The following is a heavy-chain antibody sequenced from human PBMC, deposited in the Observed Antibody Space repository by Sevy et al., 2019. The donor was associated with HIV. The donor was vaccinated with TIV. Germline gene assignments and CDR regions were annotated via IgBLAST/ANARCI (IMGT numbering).Heavy chain of an antibody. D-gene: IGHD3-3*01. J-gene: IGHJ4*02. Sequence: GGSLRLSCAASGFTFSSYSMNWVRQAPGKGLEWVSFISSSSGYIYYADSVKGRFIISRDNAKNSLYLQMNSLRAEDTAVYYCARDPHDYFWSGYPFDYWGQGALVTVSS. CDR3: ARDPHDYFWSGYPFDY. CDR1: GFTFSSYS. CDR2: ISSSSGYI. V-gene: IGHV3-21*01.